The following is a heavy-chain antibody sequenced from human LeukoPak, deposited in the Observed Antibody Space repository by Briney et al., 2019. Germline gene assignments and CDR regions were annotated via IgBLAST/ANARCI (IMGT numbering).Heavy chain of an antibody. CDR3: ARAQYYGSGSYPFDY. CDR2: INWNGGST. CDR1: GFTFDDYG. J-gene: IGHJ4*02. Sequence: GSLRLSCAASGFTFDDYGMSWVRQAPGKGLEWVSGINWNGGSTGYADSVKGRFTISRDNAKNSLYLQMNSLRAEDTALYYCARAQYYGSGSYPFDYWGQGTLVTVSS. V-gene: IGHV3-20*04. D-gene: IGHD3-10*01.